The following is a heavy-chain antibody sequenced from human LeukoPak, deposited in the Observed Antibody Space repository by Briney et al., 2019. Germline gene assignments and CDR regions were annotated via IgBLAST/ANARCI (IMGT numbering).Heavy chain of an antibody. D-gene: IGHD3-10*01. CDR1: GGSFSGYY. J-gene: IGHJ4*02. CDR3: ARLVYYGSGSYHYYFDY. Sequence: SETLSLTCAAYGGSFSGYYWSWIRQPPGKGLEWIGEINHSGSTNYNPSLKSRVTISVNTSNNHFALKLSPVTAAETAVYYCARLVYYGSGSYHYYFDYWGQGTLVTVSS. V-gene: IGHV4-34*01. CDR2: INHSGST.